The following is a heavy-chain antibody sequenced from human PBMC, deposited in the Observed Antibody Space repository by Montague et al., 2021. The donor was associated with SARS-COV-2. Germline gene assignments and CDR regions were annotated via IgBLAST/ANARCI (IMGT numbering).Heavy chain of an antibody. J-gene: IGHJ6*02. V-gene: IGHV4-59*13. CDR3: ARGGGYYNYGLDV. Sequence: SETLSLTCSVSGGSISSYYWSWIRQSPGKGLEWIGYIFHSGITDYNPSLKSRVPISLDTSKNQFSLKVTSVTAADTAVYYCARGGGYYNYGLDVWGPGTTVTVSS. CDR1: GGSISSYY. D-gene: IGHD3-22*01. CDR2: IFHSGIT.